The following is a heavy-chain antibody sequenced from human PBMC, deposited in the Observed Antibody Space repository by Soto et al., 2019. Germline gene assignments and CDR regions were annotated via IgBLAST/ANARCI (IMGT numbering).Heavy chain of an antibody. CDR1: GFSFSSFA. J-gene: IGHJ4*02. V-gene: IGHV3-30-3*01. CDR3: ARETTTVTLYYFDY. Sequence: PXESLTLACSASGFSFSSFAMHWVSQAPGKGLEWVAVISYDGSNKYYADSVKGRFTISRDNSKNTLYLQMNSLRAEDTAVYYCARETTTVTLYYFDYWGQGTLVTVSS. D-gene: IGHD4-17*01. CDR2: ISYDGSNK.